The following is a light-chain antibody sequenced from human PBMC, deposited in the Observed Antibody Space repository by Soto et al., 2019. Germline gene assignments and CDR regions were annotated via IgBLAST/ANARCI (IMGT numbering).Light chain of an antibody. CDR2: GAS. Sequence: EIVLTQSPHTLSLSPGERATLSCRASQSVSSYYLVWDQQPPGQAPRLLIYGASSRAIGIPDRFSGSGTGTGFNLTISILELEAFAVYSCQHYGNNPPSVTFGPGTKVDIK. J-gene: IGKJ3*01. CDR1: QSVSSYY. V-gene: IGKV3-20*01. CDR3: QHYGNNPPSVT.